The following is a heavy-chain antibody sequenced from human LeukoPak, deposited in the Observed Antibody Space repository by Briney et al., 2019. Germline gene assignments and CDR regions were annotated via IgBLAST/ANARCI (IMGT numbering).Heavy chain of an antibody. CDR2: IYTSGST. CDR3: ARGSSGWPNWFDP. Sequence: PETLSLTCTLPRGSISSYFSSWIRHPAGEGLGWVGRIYTSGSTNYNPSLKSRVTMSVDTSKNQFSLKLSSVTAADTAVYYCARGSSGWPNWFDPWGQGTLVTVSS. J-gene: IGHJ5*02. V-gene: IGHV4-4*07. D-gene: IGHD6-19*01. CDR1: RGSISSYF.